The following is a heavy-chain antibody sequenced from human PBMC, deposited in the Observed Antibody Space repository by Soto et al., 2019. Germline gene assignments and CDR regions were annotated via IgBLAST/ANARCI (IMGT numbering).Heavy chain of an antibody. Sequence: GESLKISCKDSGYSFTNYWIGWVRQMPGKGLEWMGIIYPGDSDTRYSPSFQGQVTISADKSVSTAYLQWSSLKASDTAMYYCARQGFYGSGSMGWFDPWGQGTLVTVSS. J-gene: IGHJ5*02. D-gene: IGHD3-10*01. CDR2: IYPGDSDT. CDR1: GYSFTNYW. CDR3: ARQGFYGSGSMGWFDP. V-gene: IGHV5-51*01.